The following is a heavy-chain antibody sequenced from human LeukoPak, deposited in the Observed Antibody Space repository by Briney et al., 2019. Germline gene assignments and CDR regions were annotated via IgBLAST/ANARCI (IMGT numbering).Heavy chain of an antibody. CDR2: IYYSGST. J-gene: IGHJ4*02. CDR1: GGSISSSSYY. Sequence: PSETLSLTCTVSGGSISSSSYYWGWIRQPPGKGLEWIGSIYYSGSTYYNPSLESRVTISVDTSKNQFSLKLSSVTAADTAVYYCARETRGSWYFYYWGQGTLVTVSS. CDR3: ARETRGSWYFYY. D-gene: IGHD6-13*01. V-gene: IGHV4-39*01.